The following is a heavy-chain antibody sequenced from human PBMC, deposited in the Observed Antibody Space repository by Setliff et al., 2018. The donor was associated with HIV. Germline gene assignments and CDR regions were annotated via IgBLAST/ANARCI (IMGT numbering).Heavy chain of an antibody. D-gene: IGHD5-18*01. CDR1: GGSISSHF. CDR3: AVAYSYGSDDAFDI. CDR2: IYYSGST. Sequence: PSETLSLTCTVSGGSISSHFWSWIRQPPGKGLEWIGSIYYSGSTNYNPSLKSRVTMSVDTSKNKFSLKLSSVTAADTAVYYCAVAYSYGSDDAFDIWGQGTRVTVSS. V-gene: IGHV4-59*08. J-gene: IGHJ3*02.